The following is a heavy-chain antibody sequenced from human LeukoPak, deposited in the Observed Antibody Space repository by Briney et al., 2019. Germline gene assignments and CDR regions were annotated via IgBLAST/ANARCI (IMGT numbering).Heavy chain of an antibody. CDR2: IYTSGST. Sequence: SETLSLTCTVSGESISGFYWNWIRQPAGKGLEWIGRIYTSGSTNYNPSLKSRVTISVDTSKNQFSLKLSSVTAADTAVYYCARGVVPAAPVDYWGQGTLVTVSS. CDR3: ARGVVPAAPVDY. V-gene: IGHV4-4*07. J-gene: IGHJ4*02. CDR1: GESISGFY. D-gene: IGHD2-2*01.